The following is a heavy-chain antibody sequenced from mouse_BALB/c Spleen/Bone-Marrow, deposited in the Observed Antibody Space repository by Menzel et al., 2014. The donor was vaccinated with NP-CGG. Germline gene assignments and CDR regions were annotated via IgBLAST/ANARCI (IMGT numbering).Heavy chain of an antibody. J-gene: IGHJ4*01. V-gene: IGHV2-9*02. Sequence: QGQLKQSGPGLVAPSQSLSITCTVSGFSLTSYGVHWVRQPPGKGLEWLGVIWAGGSTNYNSALMSRLSISKDNSKSQVFLKMNSLQTDDTAMYYCARGPFITTVHYYAIDYWGQGTSVTVSS. D-gene: IGHD1-2*01. CDR2: IWAGGST. CDR3: ARGPFITTVHYYAIDY. CDR1: GFSLTSYG.